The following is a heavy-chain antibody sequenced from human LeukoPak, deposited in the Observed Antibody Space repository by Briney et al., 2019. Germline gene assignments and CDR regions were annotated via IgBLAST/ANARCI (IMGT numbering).Heavy chain of an antibody. CDR3: VTDWGVITNDAFDT. Sequence: HPGGPLRLSCAASGFTFSSYVMHWVRQAPGKGLEYVSAISSNRGRTYYADSVKDRFIISRDNSKNTLYLQMRSLRPEDTAVYYCVTDWGVITNDAFDTWGQGTMVTICS. V-gene: IGHV3-64D*09. CDR2: ISSNRGRT. CDR1: GFTFSSYV. D-gene: IGHD3-10*01. J-gene: IGHJ3*02.